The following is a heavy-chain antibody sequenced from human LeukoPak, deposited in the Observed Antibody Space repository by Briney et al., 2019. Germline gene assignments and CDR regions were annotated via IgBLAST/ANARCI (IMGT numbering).Heavy chain of an antibody. V-gene: IGHV4-59*08. J-gene: IGHJ5*02. CDR2: IYYSGGA. D-gene: IGHD3-9*01. CDR3: GGQCSDILTTRNWFDP. Sequence: PSETLSLTCTVSGGSISGYYWSWIWQPPGGGLERSGYIYYSGGAHYNPSLTSRATISVDTSKKPISLKLSSVTAADTAGCYCGGQCSDILTTRNWFDPWGHGTLVTVSS. CDR1: GGSISGYY.